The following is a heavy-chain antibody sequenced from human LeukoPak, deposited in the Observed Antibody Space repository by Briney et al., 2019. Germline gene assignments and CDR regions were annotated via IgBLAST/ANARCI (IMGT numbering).Heavy chain of an antibody. Sequence: ASVKVSCKASGYSFTDHYLHWLRQAPGQGLEWMAWIHPKTGVTNYAERFQGRLSLTRDTSTTTLYMDLTGLSTEDTAMYYCARATGGVPRYFVLWGQGTLVTVSS. V-gene: IGHV1-2*02. D-gene: IGHD3-10*01. J-gene: IGHJ4*02. CDR2: IHPKTGVT. CDR1: GYSFTDHY. CDR3: ARATGGVPRYFVL.